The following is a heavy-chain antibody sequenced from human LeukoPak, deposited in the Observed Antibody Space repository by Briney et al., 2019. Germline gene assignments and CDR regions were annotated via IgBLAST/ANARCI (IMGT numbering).Heavy chain of an antibody. V-gene: IGHV3-7*01. CDR1: GFTFSSHW. Sequence: GGPLRLSCGASGFTFSSHWMSWVRQAPGKGREWGADINQDGSRKNYVGSVKGRFTISRDNAKNSLELQMTSLRVEDTAVYYCVRCDGYNSCYFDYWGQGTLVTVSS. J-gene: IGHJ4*02. CDR2: INQDGSRK. CDR3: VRCDGYNSCYFDY. D-gene: IGHD5-24*01.